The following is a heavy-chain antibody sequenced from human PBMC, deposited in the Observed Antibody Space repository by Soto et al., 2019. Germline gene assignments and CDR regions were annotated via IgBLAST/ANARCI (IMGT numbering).Heavy chain of an antibody. V-gene: IGHV3-30-3*01. CDR2: ISYDGSNK. D-gene: IGHD1-1*01. CDR1: GFTFSSYA. CDR3: ARDPSSGTGYYYHYGMDV. J-gene: IGHJ6*02. Sequence: GGSLRLSCAASGFTFSSYAMHWVRQAPGKGLEWVAVISYDGSNKYYADSVKGRFTISRDNSKNTLYVQMNSLRAEDTAVYYFARDPSSGTGYYYHYGMDVWGQGTTVTVSS.